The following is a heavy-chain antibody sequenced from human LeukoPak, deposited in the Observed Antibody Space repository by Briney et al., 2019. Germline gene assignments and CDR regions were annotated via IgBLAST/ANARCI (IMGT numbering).Heavy chain of an antibody. V-gene: IGHV1-18*01. Sequence: GASVKVSCKASGYTVTSYGMSWVRQAPGQGLEGMGWMRAYNGNTNYVKKLQGRVTMPTATSTSTAYMQLRSLRSDDTAVYYCARDRRIAVAGFLLIDAFDIWGQGTMVTVSS. J-gene: IGHJ3*02. CDR3: ARDRRIAVAGFLLIDAFDI. CDR2: MRAYNGNT. D-gene: IGHD6-19*01. CDR1: GYTVTSYG.